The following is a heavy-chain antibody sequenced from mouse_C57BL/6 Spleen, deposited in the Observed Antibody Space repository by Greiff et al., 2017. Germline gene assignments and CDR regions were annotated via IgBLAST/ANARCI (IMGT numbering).Heavy chain of an antibody. CDR3: ARSSSYEAMDY. D-gene: IGHD1-1*01. CDR2: IYPGSGST. V-gene: IGHV1-55*01. CDR1: GYTFTSYW. J-gene: IGHJ4*01. Sequence: QVQLKQPGAELVKPGASVKMSCKASGYTFTSYWITWVKQRPGQGLEWIGDIYPGSGSTNYNEKLKSKATLTVDTSSSTAYMQLSSLTSEDSAVYYCARSSSYEAMDYWGQGTSVTVSS.